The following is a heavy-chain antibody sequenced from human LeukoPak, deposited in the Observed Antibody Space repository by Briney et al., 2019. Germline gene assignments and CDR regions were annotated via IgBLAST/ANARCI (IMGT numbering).Heavy chain of an antibody. J-gene: IGHJ4*02. CDR1: GFTFSNSN. V-gene: IGHV3-48*02. Sequence: GGSLRLSCAASGFTFSNSNTNWVRQAPGKGLEWVSFISPSSSTIYYADSVKGRFTISRDNAKNSLFLQMNNLRDEDTAVYYCARPLVFGGQGTLVTVSS. CDR3: ARPLVF. D-gene: IGHD6-6*01. CDR2: ISPSSSTI.